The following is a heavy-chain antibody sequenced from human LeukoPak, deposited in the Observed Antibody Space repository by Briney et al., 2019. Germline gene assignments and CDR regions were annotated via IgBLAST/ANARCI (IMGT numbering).Heavy chain of an antibody. V-gene: IGHV1-46*01. D-gene: IGHD3-22*01. J-gene: IGHJ4*02. CDR3: ARAPGYYDSSGVFDY. CDR2: INPGGGST. CDR1: GYTFTSYY. Sequence: ASAKVSCKASGYTFTSYYMHWVRQAPGQGLEWMGIINPGGGSTSYAQKFQGRVTMTRDTSTSTVYMELSSLRSEDTGVYYCARAPGYYDSSGVFDYWGQGTLVTVSS.